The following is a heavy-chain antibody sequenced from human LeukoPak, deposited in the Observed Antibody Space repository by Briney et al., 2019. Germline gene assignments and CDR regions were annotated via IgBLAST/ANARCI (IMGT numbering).Heavy chain of an antibody. D-gene: IGHD3-10*01. Sequence: GGSLRLSCGASGFTFSSYWMHWVRQAPGKGLVWVSRINTDGSTTSYADSVKGRFTISRDNAKNTLYLHMDSLRAEDTAVYFCTRGGVDYWGQGTLVTVSS. V-gene: IGHV3-74*01. CDR1: GFTFSSYW. J-gene: IGHJ4*02. CDR2: INTDGSTT. CDR3: TRGGVDY.